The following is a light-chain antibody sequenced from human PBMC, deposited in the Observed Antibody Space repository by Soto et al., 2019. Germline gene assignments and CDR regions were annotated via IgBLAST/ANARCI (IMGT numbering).Light chain of an antibody. Sequence: QSALTQPPSASGSPGQSVTISCTGTSSDIGGYNSVSWYQQHPGKAPRFMIYEVNKRPSGVPDRFSGSKSGYTASLTVSGLQTEDEAFYYCSSSAGIYHYLVFGGGTKLTVL. CDR1: SSDIGGYNS. CDR3: SSSAGIYHYLV. J-gene: IGLJ3*02. V-gene: IGLV2-8*01. CDR2: EVN.